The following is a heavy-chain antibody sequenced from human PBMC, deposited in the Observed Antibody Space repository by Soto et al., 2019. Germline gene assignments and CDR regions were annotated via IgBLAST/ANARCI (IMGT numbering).Heavy chain of an antibody. J-gene: IGHJ4*02. CDR1: GFTFRNSW. CDR3: TTDPRELGY. V-gene: IGHV3-15*07. Sequence: PGGCLRLSCASCGFTFRNSWLSGVRKAPGKGLEWVGRIKSKTDGGTTDYAAPVKGRLTISRDDSQNTPYLQMNSLKTEDTAVYYCTTDPRELGYWGQGTLVTVSS. CDR2: IKSKTDGGTT.